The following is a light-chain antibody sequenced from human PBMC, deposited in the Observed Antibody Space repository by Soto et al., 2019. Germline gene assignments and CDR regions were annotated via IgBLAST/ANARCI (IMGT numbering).Light chain of an antibody. CDR3: EQYGSSPRT. CDR1: QSVSSNY. J-gene: IGKJ1*01. Sequence: EIVLTQSPGTLSLSPGERATLSCRASQSVSSNYFAWYQQKPGQALRLLIYGVSSRATGIPDRFSGSGSGTDFTLTISRLEPEDFAVYYCEQYGSSPRTFGQGTKVDIK. V-gene: IGKV3-20*01. CDR2: GVS.